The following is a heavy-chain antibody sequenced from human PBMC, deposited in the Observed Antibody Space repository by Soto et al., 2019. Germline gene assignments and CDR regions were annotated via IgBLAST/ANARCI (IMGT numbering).Heavy chain of an antibody. CDR1: GFTFSSYS. CDR3: ARGRQGFFDP. V-gene: IGHV3-21*01. Sequence: GGSLRLSCAASGFTFSSYSMNWVRQAPGKGLEWVSSISSSSSYIYYADSVKGRFTVSRDNAKNSLYLQMNSLRAEDTAVYYCARGRQGFFDPWGQGTLVTVSS. J-gene: IGHJ5*02. CDR2: ISSSSSYI.